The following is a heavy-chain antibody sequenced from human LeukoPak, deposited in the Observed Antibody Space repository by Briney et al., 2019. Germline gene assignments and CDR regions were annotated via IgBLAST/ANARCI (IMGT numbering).Heavy chain of an antibody. V-gene: IGHV3-30-3*01. CDR1: GFTFSSYA. CDR2: ISYDGSNK. Sequence: GRSLRLSCAASGFTFSSYAMHWVRQAPGKGLEWVAVISYDGSNKYYADSVKGRFTISRDNSKNTLYLQMNSLRAEDTAVYYCARQGSPAYPDYGDSYYYYGMDVWGQGTTVTVSS. CDR3: ARQGSPAYPDYGDSYYYYGMDV. D-gene: IGHD4-17*01. J-gene: IGHJ6*02.